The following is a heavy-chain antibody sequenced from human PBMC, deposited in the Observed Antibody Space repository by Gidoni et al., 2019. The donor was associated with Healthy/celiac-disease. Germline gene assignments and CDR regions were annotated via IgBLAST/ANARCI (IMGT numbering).Heavy chain of an antibody. CDR3: AREWYSYGYEIDY. D-gene: IGHD5-18*01. CDR2: ISSSGSTI. V-gene: IGHV3-48*03. CDR1: VFTCSSYE. Sequence: EVQLVASGGGLVQPGGSLRLSCAASVFTCSSYEMNWVRQAPGKGLEWVSYISSSGSTIYYADAVKGRFTISRDNAKNSLYLKMNSLRAEDTAVYYCAREWYSYGYEIDYWGQGTLVTVSS. J-gene: IGHJ4*02.